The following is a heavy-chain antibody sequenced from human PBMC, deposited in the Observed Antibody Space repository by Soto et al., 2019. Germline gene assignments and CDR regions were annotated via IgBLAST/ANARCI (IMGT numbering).Heavy chain of an antibody. J-gene: IGHJ4*02. D-gene: IGHD3-16*02. CDR1: GGSISSYY. Sequence: PSETLSLTCTVSGGSISSYYWSWIRQPPGKGLEWIGYIYYSGSTNYNPSLKSRVTISVDTSKNQFSLKLSSVTAADTAVYYCARGYDYIWGSYRLPPGFAYWGQGTLVTVSS. CDR2: IYYSGST. CDR3: ARGYDYIWGSYRLPPGFAY. V-gene: IGHV4-59*08.